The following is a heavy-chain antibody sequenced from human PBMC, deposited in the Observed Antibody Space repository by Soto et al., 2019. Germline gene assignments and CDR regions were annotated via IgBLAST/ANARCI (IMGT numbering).Heavy chain of an antibody. Sequence: EVQLVESGGTLVQPGGSLRLSCAASGFTFSNYYMDWVRQAPGKGLEWVGRIRNKANSYSTEYAASVKGRFTFSRDDSKNSLYLQMNSLKIEDTAVYYCARPLYSDTHTGSAFDIWGQGTMVTVSS. J-gene: IGHJ3*02. V-gene: IGHV3-72*01. CDR2: IRNKANSYST. CDR1: GFTFSNYY. CDR3: ARPLYSDTHTGSAFDI. D-gene: IGHD3-16*01.